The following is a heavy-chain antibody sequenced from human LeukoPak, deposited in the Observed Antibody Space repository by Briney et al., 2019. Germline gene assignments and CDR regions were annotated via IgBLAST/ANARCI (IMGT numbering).Heavy chain of an antibody. V-gene: IGHV4-4*07. Sequence: SSETLSLTCTVSGGSISSYYLSWIRQTAGKGLEWIGRMYSSGSNYNPSLKSRVTMSIDTSKNQFSLKLSSVTAADTAVYYCARHNSHYDYVWGSYRPDYYYYYMDVWGKGTTVTISS. CDR2: MYSSGS. CDR1: GGSISSYY. J-gene: IGHJ6*03. CDR3: ARHNSHYDYVWGSYRPDYYYYYMDV. D-gene: IGHD3-16*02.